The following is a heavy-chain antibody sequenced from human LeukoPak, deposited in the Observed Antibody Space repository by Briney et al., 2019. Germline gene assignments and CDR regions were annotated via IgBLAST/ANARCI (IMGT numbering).Heavy chain of an antibody. D-gene: IGHD6-13*01. V-gene: IGHV3-23*01. CDR1: GFTFSSYG. CDR2: ISGGGDTT. CDR3: AKLPPIAAGITYYYGMDV. J-gene: IGHJ6*02. Sequence: GGSLRLFCAASGFTFSSYGMSWVRQAPGKGLEWVSAISGGGDTTYYADSVKGRFTISRDNSKSTLFLQMNSLRAEDTAVYYCAKLPPIAAGITYYYGMDVWGQGTTVTVSS.